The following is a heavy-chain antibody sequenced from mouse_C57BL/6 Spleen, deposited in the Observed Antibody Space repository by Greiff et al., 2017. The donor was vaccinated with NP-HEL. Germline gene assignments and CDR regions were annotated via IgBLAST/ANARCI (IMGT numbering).Heavy chain of an antibody. V-gene: IGHV1-19*01. D-gene: IGHD1-1*01. CDR2: INPYNGGT. Sequence: VQLQQSGPVLVKPGASVKMSCKASGYTFTDYYMNWVKQSLGKSLEWIGVINPYNGGTSYNQKFKGKATLTVDKSSSTAYMELNSLTSEDSAVYYCARVSSYVYWYFDVWGTGTTVTVSS. CDR1: GYTFTDYY. CDR3: ARVSSYVYWYFDV. J-gene: IGHJ1*03.